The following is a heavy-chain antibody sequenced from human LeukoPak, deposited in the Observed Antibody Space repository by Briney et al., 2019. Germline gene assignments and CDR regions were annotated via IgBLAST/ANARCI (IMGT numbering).Heavy chain of an antibody. J-gene: IGHJ3*02. CDR3: TREYCSSTSCHDAFDI. V-gene: IGHV3-73*01. CDR2: IRSKANSYAT. CDR1: GFTFSGSA. D-gene: IGHD2-2*01. Sequence: GGSLKLSCAASGFTFSGSAMHWVRQASGKGLEWVGRIRSKANSYATAYAASVKGRFTISRDDSKNTAYLQVNSLKTEDTAVYYCTREYCSSTSCHDAFDIWGQGTMVTVSS.